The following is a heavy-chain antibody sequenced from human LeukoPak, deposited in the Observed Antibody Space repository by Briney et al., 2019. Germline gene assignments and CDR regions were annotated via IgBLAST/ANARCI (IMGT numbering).Heavy chain of an antibody. D-gene: IGHD4-17*01. CDR2: IYYHENT. J-gene: IGHJ4*02. V-gene: IGHV4-39*01. CDR3: ARCYGDSCYYFDY. CDR1: GGSISSSSDY. Sequence: SETLSLTCTVSGGSISSSSDYWGWIRQAPGKGLEWIGSIYYHENTYYNSSLKSRVTISVDTSKNQFSLKLNSVTAADTAVYFCARCYGDSCYYFDYWGQGTLVTVSS.